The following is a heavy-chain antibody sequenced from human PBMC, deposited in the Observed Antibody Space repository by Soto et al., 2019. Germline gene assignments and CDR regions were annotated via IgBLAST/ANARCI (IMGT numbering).Heavy chain of an antibody. J-gene: IGHJ4*02. V-gene: IGHV3-21*01. D-gene: IGHD6-13*01. CDR2: ISSSSSYI. CDR1: GFTFSSYS. Sequence: EVQLVESGGGLVKPGGSLRLSCAASGFTFSSYSMNWVRQAPGKGLEWVSSISSSSSYIYYADSVKGRFTISRDNXKNSLYLQMNSLRAEDTAVYYCARGLRGQQLCLGYWGQGTLVTVSS. CDR3: ARGLRGQQLCLGY.